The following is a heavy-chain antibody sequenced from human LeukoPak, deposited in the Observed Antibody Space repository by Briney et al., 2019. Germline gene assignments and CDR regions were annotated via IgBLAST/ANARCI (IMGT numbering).Heavy chain of an antibody. CDR2: ISYSGSA. D-gene: IGHD3-10*01. V-gene: IGHV4-59*01. J-gene: IGHJ3*02. CDR1: GGSISSYH. Sequence: SETLSLTCTVSGGSISSYHWSWIRQPPGKGLEWIGYISYSGSANYNPSLKCRVTISVDTSKNQLSLKLGSVTAADTAVYYCARAYGSARVDIWGQGTMVTVSS. CDR3: ARAYGSARVDI.